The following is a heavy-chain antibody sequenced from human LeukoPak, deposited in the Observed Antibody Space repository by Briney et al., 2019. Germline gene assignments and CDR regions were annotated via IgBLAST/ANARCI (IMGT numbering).Heavy chain of an antibody. CDR3: ARLNHHDSFADY. CDR2: IYYSGST. D-gene: IGHD3-16*01. CDR1: GDSISSTGDY. J-gene: IGHJ4*02. V-gene: IGHV4-39*01. Sequence: SETLSLTCTVSGDSISSTGDYWGWIRQPPGKGLEFIGSIYYSGSTNYNPSLKSRVTISVDTSKNQFSLKLNSVTASDTAVYYCARLNHHDSFADYWGQGTLVTVSS.